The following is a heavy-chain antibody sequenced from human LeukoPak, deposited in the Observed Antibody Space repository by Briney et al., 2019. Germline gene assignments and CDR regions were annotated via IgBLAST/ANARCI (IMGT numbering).Heavy chain of an antibody. J-gene: IGHJ4*02. Sequence: ASVKVSCKASGYTLTSYGISWVRQAPGQGLEWMGWISAYNGNTNYAQKLQGRVTMTTDTSTSTAYMELRSLRSDDTAVYYCARDALVGAGDTYLDYWGQGTLVTVSS. D-gene: IGHD1-26*01. V-gene: IGHV1-18*01. CDR1: GYTLTSYG. CDR3: ARDALVGAGDTYLDY. CDR2: ISAYNGNT.